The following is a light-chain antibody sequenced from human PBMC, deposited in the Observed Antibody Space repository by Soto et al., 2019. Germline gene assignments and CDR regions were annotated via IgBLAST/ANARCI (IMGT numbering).Light chain of an antibody. Sequence: VLTQSPVTLSLSPGERATLSCRASEIIGISLIWYQQKPGRAPRLLVYDASKRATGIPARFNGSGAGTDFTPTISSLELEDFAIYYCQERDNWPLITFGPGTRLEMK. J-gene: IGKJ5*01. V-gene: IGKV3-11*01. CDR2: DAS. CDR1: EIIGIS. CDR3: QERDNWPLIT.